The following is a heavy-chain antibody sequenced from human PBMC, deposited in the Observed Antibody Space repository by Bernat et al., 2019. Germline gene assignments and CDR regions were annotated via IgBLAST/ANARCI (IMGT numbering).Heavy chain of an antibody. J-gene: IGHJ4*02. CDR2: IWYDGSNK. D-gene: IGHD5-12*01. CDR3: ARKDRYSGYEWLGY. Sequence: VQLLESGGGLVQPGGSLRLSCAASGFTFSSYAMSWVRQAPGKGLEWVAVIWYDGSNKYYADSVKGRFTISRDNSKNTLYLQMNSLRAEDTAVYYCARKDRYSGYEWLGYWGQGTLVTVSS. CDR1: GFTFSSYA. V-gene: IGHV3-33*08.